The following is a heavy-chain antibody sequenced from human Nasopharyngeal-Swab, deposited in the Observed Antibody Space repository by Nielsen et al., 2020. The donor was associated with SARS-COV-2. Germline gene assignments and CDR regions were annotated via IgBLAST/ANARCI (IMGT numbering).Heavy chain of an antibody. CDR2: MNEDGSEK. Sequence: GGSLRLSCAASGFTFSIYWMTWVRQAPGRGLEWVSNMNEDGSEKNYVDSVKGRFTISRDNAKNSLYLQMNSLRADDTAVYYCARDSVLRYFCPWGQGTLVTVSS. J-gene: IGHJ5*02. CDR1: GFTFSIYW. CDR3: ARDSVLRYFCP. D-gene: IGHD3-9*01. V-gene: IGHV3-7*05.